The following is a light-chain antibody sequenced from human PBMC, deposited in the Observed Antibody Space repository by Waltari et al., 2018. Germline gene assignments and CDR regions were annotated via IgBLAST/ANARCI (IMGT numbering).Light chain of an antibody. V-gene: IGKV3-20*01. CDR2: DAS. Sequence: EIVLTQSPGTLSLSPGERATLSCRASQSVPGSSLAWYPRKPGQSPRLLIYDASTRATGIPDRFSGSGSGTDFTLTISRLEPEDFALYYCQQYANSPHTFGPGTRVDIQ. CDR1: QSVPGSS. CDR3: QQYANSPHT. J-gene: IGKJ3*01.